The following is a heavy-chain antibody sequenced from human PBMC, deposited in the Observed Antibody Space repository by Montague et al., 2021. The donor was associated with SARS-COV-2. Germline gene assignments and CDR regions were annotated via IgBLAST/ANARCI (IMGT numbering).Heavy chain of an antibody. V-gene: IGHV5-51*07. CDR1: GYSFTSYW. D-gene: IGHD3-22*01. J-gene: IGHJ3*02. CDR2: IYPGDSDT. Sequence: QSGAEVKEPGESLKISCKGPGYSFTSYWIGWVHQMPGKGLEWMGIIYPGDSDTRYSPSFQGQVTISADKSISTAYLQWSSLKASDTAIYCCARVTDYYYDTSGYWDAFDIWGQGTMVTVSS. CDR3: ARVTDYYYDTSGYWDAFDI.